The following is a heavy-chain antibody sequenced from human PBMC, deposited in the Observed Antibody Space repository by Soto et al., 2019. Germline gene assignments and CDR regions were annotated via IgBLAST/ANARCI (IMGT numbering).Heavy chain of an antibody. CDR1: GGSFSGYY. Sequence: SETLSLTCAVYGGSFSGYYWSWIRQPPGKGLEWIGEINHSGSTNYNPSLKSRVTISVDTSKNQFSLKLSSVTAADTAVYYCARGRVATTGRDYYYYYGMDVWGQGTTVTVSS. D-gene: IGHD5-12*01. J-gene: IGHJ6*02. V-gene: IGHV4-34*01. CDR3: ARGRVATTGRDYYYYYGMDV. CDR2: INHSGST.